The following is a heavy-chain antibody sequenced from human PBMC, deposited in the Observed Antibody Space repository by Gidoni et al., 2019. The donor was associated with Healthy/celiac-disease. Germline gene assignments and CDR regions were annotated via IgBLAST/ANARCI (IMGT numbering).Heavy chain of an antibody. CDR1: GGSISSSSYY. CDR2: IYYSGST. CDR3: ARDGSGWYASPFDY. J-gene: IGHJ4*02. D-gene: IGHD6-19*01. V-gene: IGHV4-39*02. Sequence: QLQLQESGPGLVKPSETLSLTCTVSGGSISSSSYYWGWIRQPPGKGLEWIGSIYYSGSTYYNPSLKSRVTISVDTSKNQFSLKLSSVTAADTAVYYCARDGSGWYASPFDYWGQGTLVTVSS.